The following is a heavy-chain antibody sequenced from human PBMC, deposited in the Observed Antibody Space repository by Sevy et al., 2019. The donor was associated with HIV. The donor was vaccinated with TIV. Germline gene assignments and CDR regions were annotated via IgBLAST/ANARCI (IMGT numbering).Heavy chain of an antibody. J-gene: IGHJ5*02. CDR1: GYPLTKLS. CDR2: FDSQDGET. Sequence: ASVKVSCKVSGYPLTKLSIHWVRQAPGKGLEWMGDFDSQDGETIYSQRFQGRVTMTVDTPTDTAYMDLSSLTSEDTAVYYCATVGLRYYSGSSSYQGDWFDPWGQGTLVTVSS. CDR3: ATVGLRYYSGSSSYQGDWFDP. V-gene: IGHV1-24*01. D-gene: IGHD2-15*01.